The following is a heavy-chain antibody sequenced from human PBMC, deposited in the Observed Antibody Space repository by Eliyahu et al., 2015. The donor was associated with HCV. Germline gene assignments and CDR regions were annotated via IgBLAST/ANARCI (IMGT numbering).Heavy chain of an antibody. CDR1: GGSXXTXY. CDR2: IHYSGST. V-gene: IGHV4-59*01. CDR3: ASGGGGIAVTGTGGWFDP. Sequence: QVQLQESGPGLVKPSETLSLTCXVSGGSXXTXYWXWXRQPPGKGLEWIGYIHYSGSTNYNPSLKSRVTISVDTSKNQFSLNLTSVTAADTAMYYCASGGGGIAVTGTGGWFDPWGQGTLVTVSS. D-gene: IGHD6-19*01. J-gene: IGHJ5*02.